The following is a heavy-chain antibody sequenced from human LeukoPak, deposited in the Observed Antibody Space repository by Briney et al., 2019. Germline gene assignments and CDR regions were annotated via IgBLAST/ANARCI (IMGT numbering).Heavy chain of an antibody. J-gene: IGHJ1*01. CDR1: GFTFSSYA. V-gene: IGHV3-64D*06. Sequence: PGGSLRLSCSASGFTFSSYAMHWVRQAPGKGLEYVSAIGSNGGSTYYADSVKGRFTISRDNSKNTLYLQMSSLRAEDTAVYYCVKGGIYCSSTSCYAGTAEYSQHWGQGTLVTVSS. CDR2: IGSNGGST. D-gene: IGHD2-2*01. CDR3: VKGGIYCSSTSCYAGTAEYSQH.